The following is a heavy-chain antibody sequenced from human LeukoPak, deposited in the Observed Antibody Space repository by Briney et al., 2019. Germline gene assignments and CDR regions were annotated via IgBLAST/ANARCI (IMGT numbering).Heavy chain of an antibody. CDR1: GYTFTSYD. D-gene: IGHD3-22*01. Sequence: ASVKVSCKASGYTFTSYDINWVRQATGQGLEWMGWMNLNSGNTGYAQKLQGRVTLTRNNSINTAYMELSSLRSEDTAVYYCARGPYDSSGYRFDSWGQGTLVTVSS. CDR2: MNLNSGNT. V-gene: IGHV1-8*01. CDR3: ARGPYDSSGYRFDS. J-gene: IGHJ4*02.